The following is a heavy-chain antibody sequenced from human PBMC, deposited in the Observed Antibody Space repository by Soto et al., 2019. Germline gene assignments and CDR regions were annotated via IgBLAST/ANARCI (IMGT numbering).Heavy chain of an antibody. CDR2: IYTSGST. D-gene: IGHD4-17*01. J-gene: IGHJ6*02. CDR1: GGSISSYY. V-gene: IGHV4-4*07. Sequence: PSETLSLTCTVSGGSISSYYWSWIRQPAGKGLEWIGRIYTSGSTNYNPSLKSRVTMSVDTSKNQFSLKLSSVTAADTAVYYCARVAVTTSRESYGMDVWGQGTTVTVSS. CDR3: ARVAVTTSRESYGMDV.